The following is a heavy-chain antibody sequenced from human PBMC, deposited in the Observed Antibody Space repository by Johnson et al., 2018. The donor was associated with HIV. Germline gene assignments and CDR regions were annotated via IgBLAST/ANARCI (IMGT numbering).Heavy chain of an antibody. J-gene: IGHJ3*02. V-gene: IGHV3-53*01. CDR2: IYSGGST. D-gene: IGHD4-17*01. Sequence: VQLVESGGGLIQPGGSLRLSCAASGFTVSSNYMSWVRQAPVKGLEWVSVIYSGGSTYYADSVKGRFTISRDNSKNTLYLQMNSLRAEDTAVYYCAREVAGDYGDSPGAFDIWGQGTMVTVSS. CDR1: GFTVSSNY. CDR3: AREVAGDYGDSPGAFDI.